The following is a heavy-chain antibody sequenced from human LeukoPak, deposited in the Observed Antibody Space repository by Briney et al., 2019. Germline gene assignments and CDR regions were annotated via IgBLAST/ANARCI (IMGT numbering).Heavy chain of an antibody. V-gene: IGHV1-69*06. CDR3: ARPDDYVWGSYRY. D-gene: IGHD3-16*02. J-gene: IGHJ4*02. CDR1: GGTFSSYA. CDR2: IIPIFGTA. Sequence: SVKVSCKASGGTFSSYAISWVRQAPGQGLEWMGGIIPIFGTANYEQKFQGRVTITADKSTSTAYMELSSLRSKDTAVYYCARPDDYVWGSYRYWGQGTLVTVSS.